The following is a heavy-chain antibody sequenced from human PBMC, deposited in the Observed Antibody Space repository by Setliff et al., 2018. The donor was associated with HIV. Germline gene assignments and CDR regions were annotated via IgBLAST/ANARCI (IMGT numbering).Heavy chain of an antibody. Sequence: SVKVSCKASGGTFSSYAISWVRQAPGQGLEWMGRIIPILGVPRYAQKFQGRVTITADKSTSTSYMHLSSLRAEDTAVYFCARGGDYDSSGYYVTWGQGSLVTVSS. D-gene: IGHD3-22*01. CDR3: ARGGDYDSSGYYVT. J-gene: IGHJ4*02. V-gene: IGHV1-69*04. CDR2: IIPILGVP. CDR1: GGTFSSYA.